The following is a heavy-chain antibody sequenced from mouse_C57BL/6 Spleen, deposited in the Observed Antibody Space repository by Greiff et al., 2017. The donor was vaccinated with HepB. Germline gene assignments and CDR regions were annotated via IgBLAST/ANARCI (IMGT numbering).Heavy chain of an antibody. Sequence: QVQLKESGPGLVQPSQSLSITCTVSGFSLTSYGVHWVRQSPGKGLEWLGVIWSGGSTDYNAAFISRLSISKDNSKSQVFFKMNSLQADDTAIYYCARKGITEGTWFAYWGQGTLVTVSA. J-gene: IGHJ3*01. CDR3: ARKGITEGTWFAY. V-gene: IGHV2-2*01. D-gene: IGHD2-4*01. CDR2: IWSGGST. CDR1: GFSLTSYG.